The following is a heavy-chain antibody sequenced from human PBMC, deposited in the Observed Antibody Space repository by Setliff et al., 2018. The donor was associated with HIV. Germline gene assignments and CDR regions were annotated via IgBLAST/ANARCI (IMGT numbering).Heavy chain of an antibody. CDR2: IYHSGST. V-gene: IGHV4-38-2*01. CDR3: ARILGSHYYYGMDV. Sequence: PSETLSLTCAVSGYSISNGYYWGWIRQPPGKGLEWIGTIYHSGSTYYNPSLKSRVTISVDTSKNQFSLNLSSVTAADTAVYFCARILGSHYYYGMDVWGPGTTVTVSS. J-gene: IGHJ6*02. CDR1: GYSISNGYY. D-gene: IGHD6-19*01.